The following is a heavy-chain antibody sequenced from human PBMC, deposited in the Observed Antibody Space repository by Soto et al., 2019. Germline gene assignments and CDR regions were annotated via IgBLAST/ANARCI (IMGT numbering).Heavy chain of an antibody. CDR2: IYDGGTT. J-gene: IGHJ4*02. V-gene: IGHV4-30-4*01. Sequence: QVQLQESGPRLVSPSQTLSLTCTVSGGSISSAAYCWSWIRQSPDKGLEWIGHIYDGGTTYSSPSLKGRDTISADTSETQFSLKLSSVSAADTAVYYCARGPSGDKIDYWGQGIQVTVSS. CDR3: ARGPSGDKIDY. D-gene: IGHD7-27*01. CDR1: GGSISSAAYC.